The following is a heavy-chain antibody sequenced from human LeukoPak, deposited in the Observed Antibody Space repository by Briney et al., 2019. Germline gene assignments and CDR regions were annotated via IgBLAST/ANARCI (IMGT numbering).Heavy chain of an antibody. D-gene: IGHD2-8*01. Sequence: GGSLRLSCVASRFAFDDYAMDWVRQSPGKGLEWVSFITWDGTTTSYVDSVKGRFTISRDNSKNSLYLQLDSLRVEDSGLYYCARSGTYGIDLWGQGTMVTVSS. J-gene: IGHJ3*01. V-gene: IGHV3-43D*04. CDR2: ITWDGTTT. CDR1: RFAFDDYA. CDR3: ARSGTYGIDL.